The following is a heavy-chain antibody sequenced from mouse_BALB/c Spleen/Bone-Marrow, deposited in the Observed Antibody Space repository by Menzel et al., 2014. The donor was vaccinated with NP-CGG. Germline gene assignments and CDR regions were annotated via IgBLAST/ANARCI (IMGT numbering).Heavy chain of an antibody. CDR1: GFLLTDYG. D-gene: IGHD2-4*01. Sequence: QVHVKQSGPGLVAPSQSLSITCTVSGFLLTDYGVNWVRQPPGKGLEWLGMIWGDGSTDYNSALKSRLSISKDNSKSQVFLKMNSLQTDDTANYYCARPTMITDYAMDYWGQGTSVTVSS. J-gene: IGHJ4*01. CDR2: IWGDGST. CDR3: ARPTMITDYAMDY. V-gene: IGHV2-6-7*01.